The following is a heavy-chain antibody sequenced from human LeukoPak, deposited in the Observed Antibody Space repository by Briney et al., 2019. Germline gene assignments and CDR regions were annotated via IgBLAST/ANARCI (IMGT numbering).Heavy chain of an antibody. V-gene: IGHV3-13*03. CDR2: TGTDGDT. CDR1: GFTFSRND. Sequence: GGSLRLSCAACGFTFSRNDMDGVRQATGKGLEWVSPTGTDGDTFYPGSVKGQFTFSRDNSKNTLYLQMNSLRAEDTAVYYCASPYPSLYILTGYIYWGQGTLVTVSS. J-gene: IGHJ4*02. CDR3: ASPYPSLYILTGYIY. D-gene: IGHD3-9*01.